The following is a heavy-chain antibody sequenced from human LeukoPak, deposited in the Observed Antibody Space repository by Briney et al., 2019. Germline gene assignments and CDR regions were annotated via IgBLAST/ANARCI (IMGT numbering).Heavy chain of an antibody. D-gene: IGHD5-18*01. J-gene: IGHJ4*02. CDR3: ARNLPRMQLWPTFDY. V-gene: IGHV3-53*01. CDR1: GFTFSSYS. CDR2: IYTGGNT. Sequence: PGGSLSLSCAASGFTFSSYSMNWVRQAPGKGLEWVSLIYTGGNTYYADSVKGRFTISRDNSKNTLYLQMNSLRAEDTAVYYCARNLPRMQLWPTFDYWGQGTLVTVSS.